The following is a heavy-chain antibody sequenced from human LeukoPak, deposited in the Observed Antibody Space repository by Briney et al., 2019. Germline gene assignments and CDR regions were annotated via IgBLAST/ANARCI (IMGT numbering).Heavy chain of an antibody. CDR1: GGTLSSYA. Sequence: ASVKVSCKASGGTLSSYAISWVRQAPGQGLEWMGGIIPIFGTANHAQKFQGRVTITTDESTSTAYMELSSLRSEDTAVYYFARDVVLAAGKDNWFDPWGQGTLVTVSS. V-gene: IGHV1-69*05. CDR2: IIPIFGTA. J-gene: IGHJ5*02. CDR3: ARDVVLAAGKDNWFDP. D-gene: IGHD6-13*01.